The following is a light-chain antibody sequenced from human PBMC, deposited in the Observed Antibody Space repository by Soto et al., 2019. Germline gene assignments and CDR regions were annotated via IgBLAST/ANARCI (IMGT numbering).Light chain of an antibody. CDR2: KAS. CDR1: QRIDTW. Sequence: DIKMTQSPSTLSASVGDRVSITCRASQRIDTWLAWYQQKPGKAPNLLIYKASSLERGVPSRFSGSGSGTEFTLTISSLQPDDFATYYCQQYNSYSWTFGQGTKVEIK. J-gene: IGKJ1*01. CDR3: QQYNSYSWT. V-gene: IGKV1-5*03.